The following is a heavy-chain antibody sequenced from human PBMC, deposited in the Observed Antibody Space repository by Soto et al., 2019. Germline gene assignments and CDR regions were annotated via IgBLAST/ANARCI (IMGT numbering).Heavy chain of an antibody. CDR3: ARDRVPYSGSNRWFDP. J-gene: IGHJ5*02. D-gene: IGHD1-26*01. V-gene: IGHV1-18*01. CDR1: GYTFTSYG. CDR2: ISAYNGNT. Sequence: QVQLVQSGAEVKKPGASVKVSCKASGYTFTSYGISWVRQAPGQGLEWMGWISAYNGNTNYAQKHQGRVTMTTDTTTSTAYMELRSLRSDDTAVYYCARDRVPYSGSNRWFDPWGQGTLVTVSS.